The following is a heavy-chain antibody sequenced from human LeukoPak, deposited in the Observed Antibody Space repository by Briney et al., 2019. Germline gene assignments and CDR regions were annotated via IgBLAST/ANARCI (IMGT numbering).Heavy chain of an antibody. Sequence: PGGSLRLSCAASDFILRAYGMNWVRHAPGKGVVWVSHVKFDGSSTSYADSVKGRFTISRDNARNTLYLQMNSLRVEDTAVYYCARGVDYGLDVWGQGTTVTVSS. V-gene: IGHV3-74*01. CDR3: ARGVDYGLDV. CDR2: VKFDGSST. J-gene: IGHJ6*02. CDR1: DFILRAYG. D-gene: IGHD2-15*01.